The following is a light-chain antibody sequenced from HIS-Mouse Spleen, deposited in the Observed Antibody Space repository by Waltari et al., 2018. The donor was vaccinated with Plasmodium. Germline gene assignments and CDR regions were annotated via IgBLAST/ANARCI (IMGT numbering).Light chain of an antibody. CDR1: ALPQNY. V-gene: IGLV3-10*01. Sequence: SYELTQPPSVSVSPGQTARTTCPGDALPQNYAYWYQQKSGQAPVLVIYEDSKRPSGIPGRFSGSSSGTMATLTISGAQVEDEADYYCYSTDSSGNHRVFGGGTKLTVL. CDR2: EDS. J-gene: IGLJ3*02. CDR3: YSTDSSGNHRV.